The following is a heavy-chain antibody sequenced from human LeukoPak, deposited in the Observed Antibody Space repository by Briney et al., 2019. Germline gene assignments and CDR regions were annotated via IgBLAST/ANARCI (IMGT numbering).Heavy chain of an antibody. CDR3: AKDPNGDYVGAFDS. D-gene: IGHD4-17*01. CDR2: IYHSGST. J-gene: IGHJ3*02. CDR1: GGSISSSNW. V-gene: IGHV4-4*02. Sequence: PSETLSLTCAVSGGSISSSNWWSWVRPPPGKGLEWIGEIYHSGSTNYNPSLKSRVTISVDKSKNQFSLKWSSVTAADTAVYYCAKDPNGDYVGAFDSWGQGTMVTVSS.